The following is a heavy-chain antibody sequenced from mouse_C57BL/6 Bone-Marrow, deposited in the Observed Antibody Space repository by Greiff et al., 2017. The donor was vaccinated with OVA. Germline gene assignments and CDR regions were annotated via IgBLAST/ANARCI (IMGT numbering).Heavy chain of an antibody. CDR3: AFLLWYNWYFDV. V-gene: IGHV14-3*01. J-gene: IGHJ1*03. Sequence: EVKLVESVAELVRPGASVKLSCTASGFNIKNTYMHWVKQRPEQGLEWIGRIDPANGNTKYAPKFQGKATITADTSSNTAYLQLSSLTSEDTAIYYCAFLLWYNWYFDVWGTGTTVTVSS. CDR2: IDPANGNT. D-gene: IGHD2-1*01. CDR1: GFNIKNTY.